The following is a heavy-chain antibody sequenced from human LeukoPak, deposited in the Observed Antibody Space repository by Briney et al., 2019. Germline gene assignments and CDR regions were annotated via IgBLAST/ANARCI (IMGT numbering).Heavy chain of an antibody. V-gene: IGHV3-30*02. CDR1: GFTFSNYW. D-gene: IGHD1-26*01. J-gene: IGHJ4*02. CDR2: IRSDGYHT. Sequence: GGSLRLSCAASGFTFSNYWMNWVRQAPGKGLEWVAFIRSDGYHTYYTGSVKGRFIITRDNFKNTLYLQMNSLRLEDMAVYYCAKPSGSGVDYWGRGTRVTVSS. CDR3: AKPSGSGVDY.